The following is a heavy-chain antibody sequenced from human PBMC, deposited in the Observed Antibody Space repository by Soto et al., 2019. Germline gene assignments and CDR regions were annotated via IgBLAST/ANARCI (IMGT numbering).Heavy chain of an antibody. D-gene: IGHD3-22*01. CDR2: IYYSGST. CDR3: ARLNLYYYDSSGPDY. CDR1: GGSISSGGYS. Sequence: SETLSLTCAVSGGSISSGGYSWSWIRQPPGKGLEWIGYIYYSGSTYYNPSLKSRVTISVDTSKNQFSLKLSSVTAADTAVYYCARLNLYYYDSSGPDYWGQGTLVTVSS. J-gene: IGHJ4*02. V-gene: IGHV4-30-2*05.